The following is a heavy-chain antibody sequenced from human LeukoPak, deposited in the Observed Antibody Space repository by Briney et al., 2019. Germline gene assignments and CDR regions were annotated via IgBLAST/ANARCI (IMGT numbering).Heavy chain of an antibody. D-gene: IGHD5-18*01. CDR1: GYTFTSCG. V-gene: IGHV1-18*01. J-gene: IGHJ3*02. Sequence: ASVKVSCKASGYTFTSCGISWVRQAPGRGLEWMGWISTYNDNTKYAQKVQGRVTMTTDTSTSTAYMELRSLRSDDTAVYYCARRHVTASTDGFDIWGQGTMVTVSS. CDR3: ARRHVTASTDGFDI. CDR2: ISTYNDNT.